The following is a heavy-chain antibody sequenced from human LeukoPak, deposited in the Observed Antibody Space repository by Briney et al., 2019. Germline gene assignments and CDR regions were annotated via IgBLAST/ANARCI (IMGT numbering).Heavy chain of an antibody. Sequence: SETLSLTCTVSGGSISSYYWSWIRQPAGKGLEWIGRIYTSGSTNYNPSLKSRVTMSVDTSKNQFSLKLSSVTAADTAVYYCARADRGYSYGYYWFDPWGQGTLVTVSS. CDR2: IYTSGST. V-gene: IGHV4-4*07. CDR3: ARADRGYSYGYYWFDP. J-gene: IGHJ5*02. D-gene: IGHD5-18*01. CDR1: GGSISSYY.